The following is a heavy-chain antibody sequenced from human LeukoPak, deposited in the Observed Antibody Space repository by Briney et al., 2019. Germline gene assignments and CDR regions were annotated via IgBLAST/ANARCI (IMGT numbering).Heavy chain of an antibody. CDR3: GRVRKSDTAIDY. CDR1: GDSISSRTNY. Sequence: SETLSPTCPVSGDSISSRTNYWGWIRQPPGKGLEWIGCIYYNGNTYYNPSLRSRVTISLDTSKNQFSLKLTSVTAADTAVYYCGRVRKSDTAIDYWGQGTLVTVSS. CDR2: IYYNGNT. V-gene: IGHV4-39*07. D-gene: IGHD3-22*01. J-gene: IGHJ4*02.